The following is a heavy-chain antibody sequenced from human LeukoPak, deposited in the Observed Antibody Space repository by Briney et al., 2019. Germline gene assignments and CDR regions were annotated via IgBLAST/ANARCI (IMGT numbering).Heavy chain of an antibody. CDR2: TRYDGSNK. J-gene: IGHJ4*02. V-gene: IGHV3-30*02. CDR1: GFIFSSYG. Sequence: GGSLRLSCAASGFIFSSYGMHWVRQAPGKGLEWVAFTRYDGSNKYYADSVKGRFTIFRDNSKNTLYLQMNSLRPEDTAVYHCAKDRSGSYSQGLDYWGQGTLVTVSS. D-gene: IGHD1-26*01. CDR3: AKDRSGSYSQGLDY.